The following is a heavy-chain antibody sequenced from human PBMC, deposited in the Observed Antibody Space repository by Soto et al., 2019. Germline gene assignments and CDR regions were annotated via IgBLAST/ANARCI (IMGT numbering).Heavy chain of an antibody. Sequence: PSETLSLTCTVSGGSISSYYWSWIRQPPGKGLEWIGYIYYSGSTNYNPSLKSRVTISVDTSKNQFSLKLSSVTAADTAVYYCARGMHYYDSSGFDYWGQGTLVTVS. CDR1: GGSISSYY. J-gene: IGHJ4*02. CDR3: ARGMHYYDSSGFDY. CDR2: IYYSGST. V-gene: IGHV4-59*01. D-gene: IGHD3-22*01.